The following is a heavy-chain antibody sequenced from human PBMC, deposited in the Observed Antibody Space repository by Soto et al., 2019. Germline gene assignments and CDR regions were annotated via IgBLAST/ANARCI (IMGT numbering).Heavy chain of an antibody. Sequence: QVQLVESGGGVVQPGRSLRLSCAASGFPFTTYGMHWVREGPGKGLEWVAVISYDGSNKYYADSVKGRFTISRDTSKNPLYLQMNSLRPEDTALYYCVGGQYYFDYRGQGTLVTVSS. V-gene: IGHV3-30*03. J-gene: IGHJ4*02. D-gene: IGHD3-10*01. CDR3: VGGQYYFDY. CDR2: ISYDGSNK. CDR1: GFPFTTYG.